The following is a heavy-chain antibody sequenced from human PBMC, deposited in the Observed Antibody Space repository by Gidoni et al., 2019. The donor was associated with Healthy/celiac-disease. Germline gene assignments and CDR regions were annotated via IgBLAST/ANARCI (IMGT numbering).Heavy chain of an antibody. CDR1: GGSISSGGYS. CDR3: ARESYYYDSSGFDY. CDR2: IYHSGST. V-gene: IGHV4-30-2*01. J-gene: IGHJ4*02. Sequence: QLQLQESGSGLVKPSQTLSLTCAVSGGSISSGGYSWSWIRQPPGKGLEWIGYIYHSGSTYYNPSLKSRVTISVDRSKNQFSLKLSSVTAADTAVYYCARESYYYDSSGFDYWGQGTLVTVSS. D-gene: IGHD3-22*01.